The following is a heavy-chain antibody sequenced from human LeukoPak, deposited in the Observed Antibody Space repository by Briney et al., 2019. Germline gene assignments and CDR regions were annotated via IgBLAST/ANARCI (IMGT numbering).Heavy chain of an antibody. CDR3: ARDGGTWNHDYYMDV. J-gene: IGHJ6*03. Sequence: ASVKVSCKASGYTFTSHGFSWARQAPGQGLEWMGWISAYNGYTNYAQKLQGRVTMTTDTSTSTAYMELRSLRSDDTAVYYCARDGGTWNHDYYMDVWGKGTTVTVSS. D-gene: IGHD1-14*01. V-gene: IGHV1-18*01. CDR2: ISAYNGYT. CDR1: GYTFTSHG.